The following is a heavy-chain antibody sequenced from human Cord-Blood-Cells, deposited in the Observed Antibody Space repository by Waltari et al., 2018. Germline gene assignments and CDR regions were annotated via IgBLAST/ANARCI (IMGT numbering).Heavy chain of an antibody. D-gene: IGHD2-2*02. Sequence: QVQLQQWGAGLLKPSETLSLTCAVYGGSFSGYYWSWIRQPPGKGLEWIGEINHSGSTNYNPSLKSRVTISVDTSKNQFSLKLSSVTAADTTVYYCARVDCSSTSCYKNWFDPWGQG. V-gene: IGHV4-34*01. CDR1: GGSFSGYY. CDR3: ARVDCSSTSCYKNWFDP. J-gene: IGHJ5*02. CDR2: INHSGST.